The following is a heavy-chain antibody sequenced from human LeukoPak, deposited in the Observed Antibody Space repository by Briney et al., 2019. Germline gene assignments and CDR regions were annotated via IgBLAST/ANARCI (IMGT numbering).Heavy chain of an antibody. CDR1: GFTFSSYA. V-gene: IGHV3-30*04. CDR2: ISYDGSNK. D-gene: IGHD2-2*01. Sequence: GGSLRLSCAASGFTFSSYAMHWVRQAPGKGLEGAAVISYDGSNKYYADSVKGRFTISRDNSKNTLYLQMNSLRAEDTAVYYCARDSHCSSTSCYPRDWGQGTLVTVSS. CDR3: ARDSHCSSTSCYPRD. J-gene: IGHJ4*02.